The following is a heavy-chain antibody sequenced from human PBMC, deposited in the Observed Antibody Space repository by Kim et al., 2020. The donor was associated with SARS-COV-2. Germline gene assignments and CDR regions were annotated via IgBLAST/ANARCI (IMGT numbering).Heavy chain of an antibody. V-gene: IGHV4-39*01. CDR1: GGSISSSSYY. Sequence: SETLSLTCTVSGGSISSSSYYWGWIRQPPGKGLEWIGSIYYSGSTYYNPSLKGRVTIAVDTSKNQFSLKLSSVTAADTAVYYCAGHSRGNWNYFEFDYWGQGGLVTVSS. D-gene: IGHD1-7*01. CDR3: AGHSRGNWNYFEFDY. J-gene: IGHJ4*02. CDR2: IYYSGST.